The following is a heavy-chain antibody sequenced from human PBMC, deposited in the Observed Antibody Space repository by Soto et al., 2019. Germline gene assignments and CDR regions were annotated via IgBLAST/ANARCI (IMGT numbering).Heavy chain of an antibody. CDR2: IYPGDSDT. D-gene: IGHD2-2*01. V-gene: IGHV5-51*01. Sequence: PXESLVICCKGCGYSFASYWLGWVRQMPGKGLEWMGIIYPGDSDTRYSPSFQGQVTISADKSISTAYLQWSSLKASDTAMYYCARVGRGYCSSTSCRYYYYGMDVWGQGTTVTVSS. CDR3: ARVGRGYCSSTSCRYYYYGMDV. CDR1: GYSFASYW. J-gene: IGHJ6*02.